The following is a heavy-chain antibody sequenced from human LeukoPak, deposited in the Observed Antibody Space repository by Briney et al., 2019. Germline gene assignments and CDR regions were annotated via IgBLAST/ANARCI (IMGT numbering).Heavy chain of an antibody. D-gene: IGHD5-18*01. CDR3: ARHTLVDTAMVYFDY. CDR2: IYYSGST. J-gene: IGHJ4*02. V-gene: IGHV4-39*01. CDR1: GGSISSSSYY. Sequence: SETLSLTCTVSGGSISSSSYYWGWIRQPPGKGLEWTGSIYYSGSTYYNPSLKSRVTISVDTSKNQFSLKLSSVTAADTAVYYCARHTLVDTAMVYFDYWGQGTLVTVSS.